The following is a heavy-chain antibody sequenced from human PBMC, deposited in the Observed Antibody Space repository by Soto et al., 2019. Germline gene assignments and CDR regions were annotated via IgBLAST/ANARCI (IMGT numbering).Heavy chain of an antibody. CDR2: IWFDGSNE. V-gene: IGHV3-33*01. Sequence: QPGGSLRLSCAASGFTFSDYGMHWVRQAPGEGLQWVAVIWFDGSNEHYADSVKGRFTISRDNSKNTLYLQMYSLRAGDTAVYYCARGSLYCSSTSCSYGMDVWGQGTTVTVSS. J-gene: IGHJ6*02. D-gene: IGHD2-15*01. CDR1: GFTFSDYG. CDR3: ARGSLYCSSTSCSYGMDV.